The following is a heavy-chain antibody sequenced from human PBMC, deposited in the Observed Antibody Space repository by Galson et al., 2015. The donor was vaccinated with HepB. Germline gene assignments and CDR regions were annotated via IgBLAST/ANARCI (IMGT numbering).Heavy chain of an antibody. CDR1: GGTFSSYA. CDR2: IIPIFGTA. Sequence: SVKVSCKASGGTFSSYAISWVRQAPGQGLEWMGGIIPIFGTANYAQKFQGRVTITADESTSTAYMELSSLRSEDTAVYYCASSPSAAGTSRPLFWGQGTLVTVSS. V-gene: IGHV1-69*13. CDR3: ASSPSAAGTSRPLF. D-gene: IGHD6-13*01. J-gene: IGHJ4*02.